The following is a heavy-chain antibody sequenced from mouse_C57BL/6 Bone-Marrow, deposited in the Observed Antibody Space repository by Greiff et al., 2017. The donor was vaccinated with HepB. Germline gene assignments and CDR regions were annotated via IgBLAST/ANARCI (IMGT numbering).Heavy chain of an antibody. D-gene: IGHD2-2*01. J-gene: IGHJ3*01. V-gene: IGHV5-17*01. CDR2: ISSGSSTI. Sequence: EVQLQESGGGLVKPGGSLKLSCAASGFTFSDYGMHWVRQAPEKGLEWVAYISSGSSTIYYADTVKGRFTISRDNAKNTLFLQMTSLRSEDTAMYYCARPSMVTGSWFAYWGQGTLVTVSA. CDR1: GFTFSDYG. CDR3: ARPSMVTGSWFAY.